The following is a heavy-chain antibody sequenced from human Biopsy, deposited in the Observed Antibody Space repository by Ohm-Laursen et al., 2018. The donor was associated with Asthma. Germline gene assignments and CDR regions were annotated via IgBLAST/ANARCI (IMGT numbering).Heavy chain of an antibody. CDR3: ARAQDYYDSRGYYRSFDY. D-gene: IGHD3-22*01. Sequence: PSDTLSLTCTVSGDSISSYHWSWIRQHPGKGLEWIGFIYYSGSTYYNPSLKSRVSISIDTSKNQFSLKLSSVTAADTAVYYCARAQDYYDSRGYYRSFDYWGQGTLVTVSS. CDR1: GDSISSYH. CDR2: IYYSGST. J-gene: IGHJ4*02. V-gene: IGHV4-59*06.